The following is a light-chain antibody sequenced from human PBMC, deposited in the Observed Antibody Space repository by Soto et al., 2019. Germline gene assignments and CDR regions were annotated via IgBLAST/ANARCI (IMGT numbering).Light chain of an antibody. CDR2: KVS. Sequence: DVVMTQSPLSLPVTLGQPASISCRSNQSLVHSDGIAYFSWFQQRPGRSPRRLIYKVSNRDSGVQTRVRGSGSGTDFALKISRVDAEDVGVYYCMQGTHWPITFGQGTRLEIK. CDR1: QSLVHSDGIAY. V-gene: IGKV2-30*02. CDR3: MQGTHWPIT. J-gene: IGKJ5*01.